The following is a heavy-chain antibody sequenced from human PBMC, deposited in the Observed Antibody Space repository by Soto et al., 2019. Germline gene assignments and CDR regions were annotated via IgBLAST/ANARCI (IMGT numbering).Heavy chain of an antibody. CDR2: IYYSGST. CDR1: GGSISSSSYY. D-gene: IGHD3-10*01. CDR3: ARLNYYGSGSDSAYFDY. V-gene: IGHV4-39*07. Sequence: SETLSLTCTVSGGSISSSSYYWGWIRQPPGKGLEWIGSIYYSGSTYYNPSLKSRVTISVDTSKNQFSLKLSSVTAADTAVYYCARLNYYGSGSDSAYFDYWGQGTMVTVSS. J-gene: IGHJ4*02.